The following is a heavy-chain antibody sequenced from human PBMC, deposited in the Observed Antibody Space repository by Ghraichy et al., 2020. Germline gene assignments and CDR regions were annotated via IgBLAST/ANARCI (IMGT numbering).Heavy chain of an antibody. V-gene: IGHV3-21*01. J-gene: IGHJ4*02. CDR3: ARDLGIYSAQWLVYYFDY. CDR1: GFTFSSYS. D-gene: IGHD6-19*01. CDR2: ISSSSSYI. Sequence: GGSLRLSCAASGFTFSSYSMNWVRQAPGKGLEWVSSISSSSSYIYYADSVKGRFTISRDNAKNSLYLQMNSLRAEDTAVYYCARDLGIYSAQWLVYYFDYWGQGTLVTVSS.